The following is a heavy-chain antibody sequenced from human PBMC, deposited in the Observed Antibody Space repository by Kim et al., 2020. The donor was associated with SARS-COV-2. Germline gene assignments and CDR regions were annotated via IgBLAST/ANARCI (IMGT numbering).Heavy chain of an antibody. J-gene: IGHJ4*02. D-gene: IGHD6-19*01. CDR2: LYIGGNR. CDR1: GFTVSTNY. V-gene: IGHV3-53*05. CDR3: ARSEQWLFDF. Sequence: GGSLRLSCAASGFTVSTNYMSWVRQAPGKGLEWVSVLYIGGNRYYANSVRGRFTISRDSSKNTLYLQMSSLRTEDTAVYYCARSEQWLFDFWGQGTLVTVSS.